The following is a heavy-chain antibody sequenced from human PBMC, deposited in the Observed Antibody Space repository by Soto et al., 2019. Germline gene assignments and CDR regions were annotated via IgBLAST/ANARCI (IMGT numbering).Heavy chain of an antibody. Sequence: QVQLVESGGGVVQPGRSLRLSCAASGFTFSSYAMHWVRQAPGKGLEWVAVISYDGSNKYYADSVKGRFTISRDNSKNTLYLQMNSLRAEDTAVYYCARPYYDSSGYEYYFDYWGQGTLVTVSS. CDR3: ARPYYDSSGYEYYFDY. CDR1: GFTFSSYA. V-gene: IGHV3-30-3*01. D-gene: IGHD3-22*01. CDR2: ISYDGSNK. J-gene: IGHJ4*02.